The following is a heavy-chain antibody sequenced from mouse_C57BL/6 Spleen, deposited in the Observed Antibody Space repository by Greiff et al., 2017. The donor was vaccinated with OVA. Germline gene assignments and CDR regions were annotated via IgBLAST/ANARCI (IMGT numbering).Heavy chain of an antibody. V-gene: IGHV1-52*01. J-gene: IGHJ3*01. CDR3: TRSPSYYYSAWFAY. CDR2: IDPSDSET. CDR1: GYTFTSYW. D-gene: IGHD2-1*01. Sequence: VQLQQPGAELVRPGSSVKLSCKASGYTFTSYWMHWVKQRPIQGLEWIGNIDPSDSETPYNQTFKDKATLTVDKSSSTAYMQLSSLTSEDSAVYYCTRSPSYYYSAWFAYWGQGTLVTVSA.